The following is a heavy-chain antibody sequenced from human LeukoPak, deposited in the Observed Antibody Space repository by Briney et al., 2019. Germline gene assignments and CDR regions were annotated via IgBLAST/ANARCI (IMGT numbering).Heavy chain of an antibody. Sequence: SGTLSLTCAVSGGSISSYHWSWIRQPPGKGLEWIGYIDNSGNTNYNPSLKRRVTISGDTSKNKFSLKLNSVTAADTAAYYCASVAQTGVLGRGYIDHWGQGILVTVSS. J-gene: IGHJ4*02. V-gene: IGHV4-59*01. CDR2: IDNSGNT. CDR3: ASVAQTGVLGRGYIDH. D-gene: IGHD7-27*01. CDR1: GGSISSYH.